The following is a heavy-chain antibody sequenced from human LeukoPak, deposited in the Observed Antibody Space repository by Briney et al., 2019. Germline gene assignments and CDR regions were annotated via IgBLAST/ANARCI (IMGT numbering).Heavy chain of an antibody. Sequence: SETLSLTCAVSGISISTSNWWSWVRQPPGKGLEWIGEIYHSGTTNYNPSLKSRVTISVDKSKNQFSLKLSSVTAADTALYYCMGADYGGHWGQGTLVTVSS. CDR2: IYHSGTT. D-gene: IGHD4/OR15-4a*01. CDR3: MGADYGGH. V-gene: IGHV4-4*02. CDR1: GISISTSNW. J-gene: IGHJ1*01.